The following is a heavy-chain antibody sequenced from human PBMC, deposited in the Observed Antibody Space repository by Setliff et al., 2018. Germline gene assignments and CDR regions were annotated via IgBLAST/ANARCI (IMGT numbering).Heavy chain of an antibody. V-gene: IGHV1-18*01. CDR2: ISTYNGKT. CDR1: GYTFTSYG. D-gene: IGHD2-21*02. Sequence: ASVKVSCKASGYTFTSYGISWVRQAPGQGLEWMGWISTYNGKTNYAQKLQGRVTMTTDTSTSTAYMELRSLRSDDTAVYYCARTYCGGDCYPSPFDYWGQGTLVTVSS. J-gene: IGHJ4*02. CDR3: ARTYCGGDCYPSPFDY.